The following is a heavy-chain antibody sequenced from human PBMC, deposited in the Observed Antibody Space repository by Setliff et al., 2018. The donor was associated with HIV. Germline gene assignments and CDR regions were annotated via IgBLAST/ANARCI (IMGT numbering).Heavy chain of an antibody. CDR2: INPNGGST. J-gene: IGHJ5*02. CDR3: ARGGPGSSFGYDWFDP. CDR1: GYTFTSYY. D-gene: IGHD5-18*01. Sequence: GASVKVXXXXSGYTFTSYYVHFVRQAPGQGPEWMGIINPNGGSTNYAQKFEGRVAMXXXTSTNNVHMYLSSLRSEDTAIYYCARGGPGSSFGYDWFDPWGQGTPVTVSS. V-gene: IGHV1-46*01.